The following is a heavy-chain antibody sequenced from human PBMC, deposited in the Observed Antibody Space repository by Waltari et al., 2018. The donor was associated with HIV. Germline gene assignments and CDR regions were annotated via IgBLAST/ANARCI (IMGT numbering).Heavy chain of an antibody. J-gene: IGHJ4*02. Sequence: QVQLVESGGGVVPPGGALRLAWYASGFSFRTSCLTWVRQAPGKGLEWMAFISSDGNNEYYADSVKGRFTVSRDNSRNTLHLLMDSLRVEDTAIYYCAKSLFGVVKYQNLFDYWAQGTLVTVSS. D-gene: IGHD3-3*01. V-gene: IGHV3-30*18. CDR2: ISSDGNNE. CDR3: AKSLFGVVKYQNLFDY. CDR1: GFSFRTSC.